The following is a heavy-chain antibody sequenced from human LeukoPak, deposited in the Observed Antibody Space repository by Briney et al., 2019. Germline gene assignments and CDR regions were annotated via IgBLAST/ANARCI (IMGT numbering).Heavy chain of an antibody. Sequence: GESLKIFCKASGYSFTSYWIAWVRQMPGKGLEWMGIIYPGDSDTRYSPSFQGQVTISVDKSISTAYLQWSSLKASDTAIYFCARQSKQQLEDWFDPWGQGTLCSASS. J-gene: IGHJ5*02. CDR1: GYSFTSYW. CDR3: ARQSKQQLEDWFDP. V-gene: IGHV5-51*01. D-gene: IGHD6-13*01. CDR2: IYPGDSDT.